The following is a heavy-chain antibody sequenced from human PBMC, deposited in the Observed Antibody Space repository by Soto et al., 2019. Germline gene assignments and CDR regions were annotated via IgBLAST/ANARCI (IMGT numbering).Heavy chain of an antibody. V-gene: IGHV1-69*13. CDR2: IIPVFHTP. J-gene: IGHJ4*02. D-gene: IGHD3-22*01. Sequence: ASVKVSCKASGGTFSSYAISWVRQAPGQGLEWMGGIIPVFHTPNYAQKFQARVKITADESTSTAYMELSNLRSDDTAVYYCARVLYDSSSLPFDNWVQGTQVTVSS. CDR1: GGTFSSYA. CDR3: ARVLYDSSSLPFDN.